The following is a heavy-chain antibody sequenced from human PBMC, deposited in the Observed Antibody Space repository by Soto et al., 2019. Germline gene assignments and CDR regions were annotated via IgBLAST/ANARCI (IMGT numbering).Heavy chain of an antibody. CDR1: GFTFSSYD. Sequence: EVQLVESGGGLVQPGGSLRLSCAASGFTFSSYDMHWVRQATGKGLEWVSAIGTAGDTYYPGSVKGRFTISRENAKNSLYLQMNILRAGDTAVYYCARMTRTSVSSSWYEGYYYYGMDVWGQGTTVTVSS. CDR2: IGTAGDT. J-gene: IGHJ6*02. CDR3: ARMTRTSVSSSWYEGYYYYGMDV. V-gene: IGHV3-13*01. D-gene: IGHD6-13*01.